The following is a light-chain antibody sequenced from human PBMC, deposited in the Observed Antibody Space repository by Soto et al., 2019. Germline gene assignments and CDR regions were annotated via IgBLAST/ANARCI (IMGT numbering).Light chain of an antibody. CDR1: QSIRSY. CDR3: QQTSSTPT. J-gene: IGKJ4*01. V-gene: IGKV1-39*01. Sequence: IQLTHSPSSLSASVGDRVTITCRASQSIRSYLNWYQQKPGKAPKLLIYAASSLQTGVSSRFSGSGSGTDFTLTISNLQPEDFATYYCQQTSSTPTFGGGTKVDI. CDR2: AAS.